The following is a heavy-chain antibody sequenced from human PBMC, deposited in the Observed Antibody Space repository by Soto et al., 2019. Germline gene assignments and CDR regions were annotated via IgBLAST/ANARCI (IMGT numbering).Heavy chain of an antibody. CDR2: IDDSSTYL. D-gene: IGHD3-10*01. J-gene: IGHJ4*02. Sequence: PGGSLRLSCAASGFTFSVYSMNWVRQAPGKGLEWLSSIDDSSTYLFYADSVTGRFTISRDNAKNSLYLQMNSPRVEDTAVYYCARDVRPGGYYFDSWGQGALVTVSS. CDR3: ARDVRPGGYYFDS. CDR1: GFTFSVYS. V-gene: IGHV3-21*01.